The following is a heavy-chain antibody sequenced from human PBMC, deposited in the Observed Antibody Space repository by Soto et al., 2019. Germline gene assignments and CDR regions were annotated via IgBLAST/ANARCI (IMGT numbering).Heavy chain of an antibody. CDR1: GGSFSGYY. D-gene: IGHD2-21*02. V-gene: IGHV4-34*01. CDR2: INHSGST. Sequence: SETLSLTCAVYGGSFSGYYWSWIRQPPGKGLEWIGEINHSGSTNYNPSLKSRVTISVDTSKNQFSLKLSSVTAADTAVYYCARGRVVTATQIDYWGQGTLVTVSS. CDR3: ARGRVVTATQIDY. J-gene: IGHJ4*02.